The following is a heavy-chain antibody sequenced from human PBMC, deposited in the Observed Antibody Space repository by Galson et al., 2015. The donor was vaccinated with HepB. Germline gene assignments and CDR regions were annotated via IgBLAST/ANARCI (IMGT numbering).Heavy chain of an antibody. D-gene: IGHD6-13*01. V-gene: IGHV3-30-3*01. CDR1: GFTFSSYA. CDR2: ISYDGSNK. J-gene: IGHJ4*02. Sequence: SLRLSCAASGFTFSSYAMHWVRQAPGKGLEWVAVISYDGSNKYYADSVKGRFTISRDNSKNTLYLQMNSLRAEDTAVYYCARVSGGIAAAGTSGFDYWGQGTLVTVSS. CDR3: ARVSGGIAAAGTSGFDY.